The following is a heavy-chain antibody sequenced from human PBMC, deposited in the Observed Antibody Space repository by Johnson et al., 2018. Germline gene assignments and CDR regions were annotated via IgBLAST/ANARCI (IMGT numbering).Heavy chain of an antibody. CDR1: GGTFSSYT. V-gene: IGHV1-69*09. D-gene: IGHD3-22*01. Sequence: VQLVETGAEVKKPGSSVKVSCKASGGTFSSYTISWVRQAPGQGLEWMGRIIPILGIANYAQKFQGRVTITADKSTSTAYMELSSLRSGDTAVYYCAGDRLQYYYDSSGYPHYDAFDIWGQGTMVTVSS. J-gene: IGHJ3*02. CDR2: IIPILGIA. CDR3: AGDRLQYYYDSSGYPHYDAFDI.